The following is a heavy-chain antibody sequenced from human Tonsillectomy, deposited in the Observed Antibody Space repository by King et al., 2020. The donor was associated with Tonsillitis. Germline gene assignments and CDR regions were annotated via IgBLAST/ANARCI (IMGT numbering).Heavy chain of an antibody. CDR1: GFTFSSYS. J-gene: IGHJ6*02. Sequence: VQLVESGGGLVQPGGSLRLSCAASGFTFSSYSMNWVRQAPGKGLEWVSYISSSSSTIYYADSVKGRFTISRDNAKNSLYLQMNSLRAEDTAVYYCARAGRGSLRSSSWRNYSYYYGMDVWGQGTTVTVSS. CDR3: ARAGRGSLRSSSWRNYSYYYGMDV. D-gene: IGHD6-13*01. CDR2: ISSSSSTI. V-gene: IGHV3-48*04.